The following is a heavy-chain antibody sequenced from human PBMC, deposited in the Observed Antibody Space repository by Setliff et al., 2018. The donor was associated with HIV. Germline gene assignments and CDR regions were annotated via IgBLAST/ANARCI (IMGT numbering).Heavy chain of an antibody. CDR3: ARDRYYYDSSGYYYGSGPEPLYYFDY. D-gene: IGHD3-22*01. J-gene: IGHJ4*02. CDR1: GFTFSSYS. CDR2: ISSSSSYI. V-gene: IGHV3-21*01. Sequence: PGGSLRLSCAASGFTFSSYSMNWVRQAPGKGLEWVSSISSSSSYIYYADSVKGRFTISRDNAKNSLYLQMNSLRAEDTAVYYCARDRYYYDSSGYYYGSGPEPLYYFDYWGQGTLVTVSS.